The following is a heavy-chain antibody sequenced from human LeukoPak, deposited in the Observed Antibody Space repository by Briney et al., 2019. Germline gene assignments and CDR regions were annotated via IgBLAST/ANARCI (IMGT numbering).Heavy chain of an antibody. J-gene: IGHJ4*02. CDR1: GYTFNIYG. Sequence: GASVKVSCKASGYTFNIYGISWVRQAPGQGLEWMGWISGHNGNTNYAQKFQGRVTMTRDTSISTAYMELSRLRSDDTAVYYCARGGYYDILTGYSSDPLDYWGQGTLVTVSS. V-gene: IGHV1-18*01. D-gene: IGHD3-9*01. CDR3: ARGGYYDILTGYSSDPLDY. CDR2: ISGHNGNT.